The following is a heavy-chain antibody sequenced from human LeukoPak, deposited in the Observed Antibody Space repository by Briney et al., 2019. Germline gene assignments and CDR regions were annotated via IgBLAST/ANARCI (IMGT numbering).Heavy chain of an antibody. CDR3: ARVLTQEYDY. Sequence: GSLRLSCAASGFTVSSNYMSWVRQAPGKGVEWVSVIYSGGSTYYADSVKRRFTISRDNSKPSLYLQMTSLTAEDTAVYYCARVLTQEYDYWGQGTLVTVSS. J-gene: IGHJ4*02. CDR1: GFTVSSNY. CDR2: IYSGGST. V-gene: IGHV3-53*01. D-gene: IGHD2/OR15-2a*01.